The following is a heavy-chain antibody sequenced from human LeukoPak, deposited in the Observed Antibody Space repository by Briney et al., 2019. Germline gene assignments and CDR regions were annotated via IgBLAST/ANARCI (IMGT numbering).Heavy chain of an antibody. D-gene: IGHD3-22*01. Sequence: ASVKVSCKASGYIFTDYYMHWVRQAPGQGLEWMGWINPNSGGTNYAQKFQGRVTMTRDTSISTAYMELSRLRSDDTAVYYCARASYYYDSSGYPGYYFDYWGQGTLVTVSS. V-gene: IGHV1-2*02. CDR3: ARASYYYDSSGYPGYYFDY. J-gene: IGHJ4*02. CDR1: GYIFTDYY. CDR2: INPNSGGT.